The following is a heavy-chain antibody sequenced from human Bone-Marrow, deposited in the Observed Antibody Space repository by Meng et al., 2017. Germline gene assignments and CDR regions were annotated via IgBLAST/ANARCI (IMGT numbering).Heavy chain of an antibody. Sequence: ASVKVSCKASGYTFTSYAMHWVRQAPGQRLEWMGWINAGNGNTKYSQKFQGRVTITRDTSASTAYMELSSLRSEDTAVYYCALRADYYSGMDVWGQGTTVTVSS. CDR2: INAGNGNT. V-gene: IGHV1-3*01. CDR1: GYTFTSYA. CDR3: ALRADYYSGMDV. J-gene: IGHJ6*02.